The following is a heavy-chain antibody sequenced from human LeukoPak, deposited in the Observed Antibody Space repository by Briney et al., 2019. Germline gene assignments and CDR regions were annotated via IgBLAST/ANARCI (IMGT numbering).Heavy chain of an antibody. CDR3: AREASLNYMDV. CDR2: IKQDEGGK. J-gene: IGHJ6*03. Sequence: PGGSLRLSCAASGFSFSSYWMSWVRQAPGKGLEWVANIKQDEGGKYYVDSVKGRFIISRDNAKNSVYLQMNSLRAEDTAVYYCAREASLNYMDVWGKGTTVTVSS. V-gene: IGHV3-7*01. CDR1: GFSFSSYW.